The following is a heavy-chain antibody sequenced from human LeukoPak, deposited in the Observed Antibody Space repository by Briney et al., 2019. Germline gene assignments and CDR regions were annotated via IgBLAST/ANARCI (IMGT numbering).Heavy chain of an antibody. Sequence: PGGTLRLSCAVSGFTFSSYSMNWVRQPPGKGLEGGSYLSSSSSNIYYAESVKGRFNISRDNAKNSLYLQMNRLRAEDTAVYYCARDHRQGLPIHGDVWGKGTTVTVSS. CDR2: LSSSSSNI. D-gene: IGHD5-18*01. V-gene: IGHV3-48*04. CDR3: ARDHRQGLPIHGDV. CDR1: GFTFSSYS. J-gene: IGHJ6*04.